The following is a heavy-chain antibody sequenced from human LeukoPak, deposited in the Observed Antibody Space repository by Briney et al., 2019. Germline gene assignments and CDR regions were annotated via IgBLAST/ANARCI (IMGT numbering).Heavy chain of an antibody. V-gene: IGHV3-23*01. CDR1: GFTFSSYA. CDR2: ISGSGGST. D-gene: IGHD2-2*01. J-gene: IGHJ3*02. Sequence: QPGGSLRLSCAASGFTFSSYAMSWVRQAPGKGREWGSAISGSGGSTYYPDSVKGRFTISRDNSKNTLYLQMNSLRAEDTAVYYCAKDQLRDCSSTSCLIDAFDIWGQGTMVTVSS. CDR3: AKDQLRDCSSTSCLIDAFDI.